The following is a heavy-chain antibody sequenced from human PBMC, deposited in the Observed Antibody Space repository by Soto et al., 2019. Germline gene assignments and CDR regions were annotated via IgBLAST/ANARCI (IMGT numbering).Heavy chain of an antibody. J-gene: IGHJ4*02. CDR2: IKEDGSER. Sequence: EVQLVESGGGLVQPGGSLRLSCAASGFTFSSYWMSWVRQAPGKGLEWVANIKEDGSERYYVDSVKGRFTISRDNAKNSLYLQMTSLRAEDTAVYYWARATGADKEDYWGQGTLVTVSS. V-gene: IGHV3-7*04. D-gene: IGHD3-10*01. CDR1: GFTFSSYW. CDR3: ARATGADKEDY.